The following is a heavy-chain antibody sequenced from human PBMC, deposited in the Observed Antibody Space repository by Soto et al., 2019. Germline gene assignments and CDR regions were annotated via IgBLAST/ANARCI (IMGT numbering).Heavy chain of an antibody. V-gene: IGHV6-1*01. J-gene: IGHJ6*02. D-gene: IGHD2-2*01. CDR1: GDSVSSNSAA. CDR3: ARVSCSSTSCYGGGFGYYYYGMDV. Sequence: SPTLSLPCAISGDSVSSNSAAWNWIRQSPSRGLDWLGRTYYRSKWYNDYAVSVKSRITINPDTSKNQFSLQLNSVTPEDTAVYYCARVSCSSTSCYGGGFGYYYYGMDVWGQGTTVTVSS. CDR2: TYYRSKWYN.